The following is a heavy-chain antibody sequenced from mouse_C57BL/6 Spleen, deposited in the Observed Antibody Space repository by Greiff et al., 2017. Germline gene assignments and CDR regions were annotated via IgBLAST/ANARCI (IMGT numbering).Heavy chain of an antibody. D-gene: IGHD2-1*01. V-gene: IGHV1-26*01. CDR3: ARSTYGNYGYAMDY. J-gene: IGHJ4*01. CDR2: INPNNGGT. Sequence: EVQLQQSGPELVKPGASVKISCKASGYTFTDYYMNWVKQSHGKSLEWIGDINPNNGGTSYNQKFKGKATLTVDKSSSTAYMELRSLTSEDAAVYYCARSTYGNYGYAMDYWGQGTSVTVSS. CDR1: GYTFTDYY.